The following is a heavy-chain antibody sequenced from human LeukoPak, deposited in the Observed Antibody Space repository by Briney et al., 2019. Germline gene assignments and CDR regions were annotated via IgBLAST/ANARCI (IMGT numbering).Heavy chain of an antibody. V-gene: IGHV3-74*01. CDR2: ISADGRVT. CDR1: GFTFTDYW. CDR3: ARGGFTYGPATLGALDI. D-gene: IGHD5-18*01. J-gene: IGHJ3*02. Sequence: GGSLRLSCAASGFTFTDYWMHWVRQAPGKGLVWVSRISADGRVTDYEDSVKGRFTVSRDNAKNTLYLQMNRVRAEDTAVYYCARGGFTYGPATLGALDIWGQGTMVPVSS.